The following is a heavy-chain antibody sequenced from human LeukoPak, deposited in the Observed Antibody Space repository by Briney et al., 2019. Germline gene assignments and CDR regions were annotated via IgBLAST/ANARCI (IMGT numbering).Heavy chain of an antibody. CDR1: GYTFTSYA. CDR2: ISADNGNT. D-gene: IGHD6-6*01. CDR3: ARELILADSSSSEAGDAFDI. Sequence: GASVKVSCKASGYTFTSYAISWVRQAPGQGLEWMGWISADNGNTDYAQRFQGRVNMTRDMSTSTVYMEVSSLRSEDTAVYYCARELILADSSSSEAGDAFDIWGQGTMVTVSS. V-gene: IGHV1-18*01. J-gene: IGHJ3*02.